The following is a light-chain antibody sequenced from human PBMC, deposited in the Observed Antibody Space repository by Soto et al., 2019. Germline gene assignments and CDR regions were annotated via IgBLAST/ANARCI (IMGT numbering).Light chain of an antibody. CDR2: GAS. CDR3: QQLTNFRFT. Sequence: IQLPPYPSSPSASVGERVTTPCRASQGSNKFLAWYQQRPGQAPQLLVYGASTLPSGVASRFSGSGSGTVFTLTSSSQQPDDVATYCWQQLTNFRFTFGQGTKLDIK. CDR1: QGSNKF. J-gene: IGKJ2*01. V-gene: IGKV1-9*01.